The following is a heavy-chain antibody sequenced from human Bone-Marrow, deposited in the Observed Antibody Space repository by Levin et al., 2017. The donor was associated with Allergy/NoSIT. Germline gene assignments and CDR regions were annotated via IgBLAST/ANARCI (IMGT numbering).Heavy chain of an antibody. J-gene: IGHJ4*02. Sequence: GESLKISCAASGFTFSSYAMHWVRQAPGKGLEWVAVISYDGSNKYYADSVKGRFTISRDNSKNTLYLQMNSLRAEDTAVYYCARDRSPGIYGGNSWSRYWGQGTLVTVSS. CDR3: ARDRSPGIYGGNSWSRY. D-gene: IGHD4-23*01. CDR1: GFTFSSYA. V-gene: IGHV3-30-3*01. CDR2: ISYDGSNK.